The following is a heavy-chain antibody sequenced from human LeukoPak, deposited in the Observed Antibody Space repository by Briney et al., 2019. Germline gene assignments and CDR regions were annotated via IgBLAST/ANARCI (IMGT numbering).Heavy chain of an antibody. J-gene: IGHJ3*02. Sequence: ASVKVSCKASGYTFTSYGISWVRQAPGQGLEWMGWISAYNGNTNYAQKLQGRVAMTTDTSTSTAYMELRSLRSDDTAVYYCASVLRGARFVLFDIGAKGQWSPSLQ. CDR1: GYTFTSYG. D-gene: IGHD3-9*01. V-gene: IGHV1-18*01. CDR3: ASVLRGARFVLFD. CDR2: ISAYNGNT.